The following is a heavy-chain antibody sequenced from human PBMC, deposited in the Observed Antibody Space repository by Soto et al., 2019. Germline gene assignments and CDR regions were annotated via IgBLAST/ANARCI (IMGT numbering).Heavy chain of an antibody. CDR2: ISYDGSNK. CDR3: AKDHTYYDFWSGYFEYYYYGMDV. J-gene: IGHJ6*02. Sequence: GGSLRLSCAASGFTFSSYGMHWVRQAPGKGLEWVAVISYDGSNKYYADSVKGRFTISRDNSMNTLYLQMNSLRAEDTAVYYCAKDHTYYDFWSGYFEYYYYGMDVWGQGTTVTVSS. CDR1: GFTFSSYG. V-gene: IGHV3-30*18. D-gene: IGHD3-3*01.